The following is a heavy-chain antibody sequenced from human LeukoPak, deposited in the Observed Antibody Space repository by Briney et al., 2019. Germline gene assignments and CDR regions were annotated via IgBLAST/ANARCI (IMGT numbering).Heavy chain of an antibody. CDR3: ARPLDSAAAGTGSLQY. J-gene: IGHJ4*02. Sequence: GGSLRLSCAASGFTVSSKYMSWVRQAPEKGLEWVSVTYGGGSTYYADSVKGRFTISRDNSKNTLYLRMNSLRAEDTAIYYCARPLDSAAAGTGSLQYWGQGTLVTVSS. D-gene: IGHD6-13*01. CDR2: TYGGGST. CDR1: GFTVSSKY. V-gene: IGHV3-66*04.